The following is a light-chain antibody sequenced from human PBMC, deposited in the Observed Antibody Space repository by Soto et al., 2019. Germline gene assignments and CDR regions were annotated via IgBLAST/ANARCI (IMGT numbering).Light chain of an antibody. CDR3: QCSDRSLNAVV. CDR2: GNS. CDR1: SSNMVAGYD. V-gene: IGLV1-40*01. J-gene: IGLJ2*01. Sequence: QSVLTQPPSVSGAPGQRVTISCTGSSSNMVAGYDVHWYQQLPGTAPKLLIYGNSNRPSGVPDRFSGSKSGTSASLAITGLLEEDEADYYCQCSDRSLNAVVFGGGTKLTVL.